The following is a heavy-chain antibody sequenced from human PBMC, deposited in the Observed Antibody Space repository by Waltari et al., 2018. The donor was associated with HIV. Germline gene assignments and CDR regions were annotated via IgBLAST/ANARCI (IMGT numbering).Heavy chain of an antibody. V-gene: IGHV3-21*01. J-gene: IGHJ6*02. CDR3: ARKQIPGNEPAGGYYYGMDV. CDR1: GFTFSSYS. D-gene: IGHD3-10*01. CDR2: ISSSSSYI. Sequence: EVQLVESGGGLVKPGGSLRLSCAASGFTFSSYSMIWVRQAPGKGRERVSSISSSSSYIYYADSVKGRFTISRDNAKNSLYLQMNSLRAEDTAVYYCARKQIPGNEPAGGYYYGMDVWGQGTTVTVSS.